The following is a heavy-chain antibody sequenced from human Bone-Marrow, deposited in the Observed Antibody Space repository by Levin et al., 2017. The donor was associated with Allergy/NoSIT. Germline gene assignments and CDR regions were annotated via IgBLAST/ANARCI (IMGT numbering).Heavy chain of an antibody. Sequence: HAGGSLRLSCAASGFTFSSYGMHWVRQAPGKGLEWVAVISYDGSNKYYADSVKGRFTISRDNSKNTLYLQMNSLRAEDTAVYYCAKDRSGVATIGSSVDYWGQGTLVTVSS. CDR3: AKDRSGVATIGSSVDY. CDR2: ISYDGSNK. J-gene: IGHJ4*02. D-gene: IGHD5-12*01. CDR1: GFTFSSYG. V-gene: IGHV3-30*18.